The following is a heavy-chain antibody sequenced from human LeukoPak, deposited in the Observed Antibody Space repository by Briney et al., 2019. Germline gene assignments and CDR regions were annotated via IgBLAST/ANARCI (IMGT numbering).Heavy chain of an antibody. CDR3: AKDNNDSSGYYWPYYYYGMDV. Sequence: GGSLRLSCAASGFTFSNYWMNWVRQAPGKGLEWVANIKQDGSEKYYVDSVKGRFTISRDNTKNSLYLQMNSLRAEDTAVYYCAKDNNDSSGYYWPYYYYGMDVWGQGTTVTVSS. CDR2: IKQDGSEK. V-gene: IGHV3-7*01. J-gene: IGHJ6*02. CDR1: GFTFSNYW. D-gene: IGHD3-22*01.